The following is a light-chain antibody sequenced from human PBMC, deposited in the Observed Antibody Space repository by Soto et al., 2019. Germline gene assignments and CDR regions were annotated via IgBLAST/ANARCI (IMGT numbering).Light chain of an antibody. CDR2: DAS. Sequence: DIQMTQSPSTLSASVGDRVTITCRASQSIGRFLAWYQHQPGKAPKLLIYDASTLESGVTSRFSGTGSGTEFTFSITSLQPEDFGTYYCQQCYMGWTFGQGTKVDIK. J-gene: IGKJ1*01. CDR1: QSIGRF. CDR3: QQCYMGWT. V-gene: IGKV1-5*01.